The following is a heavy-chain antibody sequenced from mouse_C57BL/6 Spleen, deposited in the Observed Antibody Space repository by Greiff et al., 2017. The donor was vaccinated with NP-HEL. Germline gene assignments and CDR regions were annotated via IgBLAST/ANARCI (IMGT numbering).Heavy chain of an antibody. CDR2: IDPETGGT. CDR1: GYTFTDYE. Sequence: QVQLQQSGAELVRPGASVTLSCKASGYTFTDYEMHWVKQTPVHGLEWIGAIDPETGGTAYNQKFKGKAILTADKSSSTAYMELRSLTSEDSAVYYCTKGGGSGYFDYWGQGTTLTVSS. CDR3: TKGGGSGYFDY. J-gene: IGHJ2*01. D-gene: IGHD3-2*02. V-gene: IGHV1-15*01.